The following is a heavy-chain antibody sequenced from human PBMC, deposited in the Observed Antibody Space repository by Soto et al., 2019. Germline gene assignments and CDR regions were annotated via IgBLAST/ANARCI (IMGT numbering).Heavy chain of an antibody. Sequence: EVQLVESGGGLVQPGGSLRLSCAASGFTFSSYSMNWVRQAPGKGLEWVSYISSSSSTIYYADSVKGRFTISRDNAKNSLYLQMNSLRAEDTAVYYCARDSKRDNWNYEGRNDAFDIWGQGTMVTVSS. CDR1: GFTFSSYS. J-gene: IGHJ3*02. CDR3: ARDSKRDNWNYEGRNDAFDI. D-gene: IGHD1-7*01. V-gene: IGHV3-48*01. CDR2: ISSSSSTI.